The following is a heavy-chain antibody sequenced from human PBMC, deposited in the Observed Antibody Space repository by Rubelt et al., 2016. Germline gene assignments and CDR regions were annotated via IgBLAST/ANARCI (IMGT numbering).Heavy chain of an antibody. CDR1: GYTLTELS. CDR3: ATWYGGEYYGMDV. CDR2: FDPADGET. D-gene: IGHD3-16*01. V-gene: IGHV1-24*01. Sequence: QVQLVQSGAEVKKPGASVKVSCKVSGYTLTELSMHWVRQAPGKGLEWMGGFDPADGETIYGRKCQGRVTSTEDKATETAYMGLSSLRCEDTAVYYCATWYGGEYYGMDVWGQGTTVTVSS. J-gene: IGHJ6*02.